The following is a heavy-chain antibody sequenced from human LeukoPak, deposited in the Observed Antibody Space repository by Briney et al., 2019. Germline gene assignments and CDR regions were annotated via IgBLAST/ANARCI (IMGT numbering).Heavy chain of an antibody. CDR1: GGSISSYY. Sequence: SETLSLTCTVSGGSISSYYWSWIRQPAGKGLEWIGRIYTSGRTNYNPSLKSRVPMSVATSKTQFSLKLSSVTAADTAVYYCARAPPNYDILTGYYLYYFDYWGQGTLVTVSS. CDR3: ARAPPNYDILTGYYLYYFDY. D-gene: IGHD3-9*01. V-gene: IGHV4-4*07. J-gene: IGHJ4*02. CDR2: IYTSGRT.